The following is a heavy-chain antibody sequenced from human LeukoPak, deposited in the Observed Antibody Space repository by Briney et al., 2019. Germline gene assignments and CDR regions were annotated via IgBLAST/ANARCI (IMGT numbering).Heavy chain of an antibody. V-gene: IGHV4-59*01. CDR1: GGSISSYY. CDR3: ARMAARRPYYYYYYMDV. D-gene: IGHD6-6*01. CDR2: IYYSGST. J-gene: IGHJ6*03. Sequence: PSETLSLTCTVSGGSISSYYWSWLRQPPGKGLEWIGYIYYSGSTNYNPSLKSRVTISVDTSKNQFSLKLSSVTAADTAVYYCARMAARRPYYYYYYMDVWGKGTTVTVSS.